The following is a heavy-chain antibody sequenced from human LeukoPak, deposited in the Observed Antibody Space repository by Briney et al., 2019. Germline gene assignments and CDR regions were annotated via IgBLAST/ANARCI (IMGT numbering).Heavy chain of an antibody. D-gene: IGHD1-26*01. J-gene: IGHJ3*02. V-gene: IGHV3-66*01. Sequence: GGSLRLSCAASGFTVSSNYMRWVRQAPGKGLEWVSLIYSDGSTDYADSVKGRFTISRDNSKNTLYLQMNSLRAEDTAVYYCARDGAQIDAFDIWGQGTMVTVSS. CDR2: IYSDGST. CDR1: GFTVSSNY. CDR3: ARDGAQIDAFDI.